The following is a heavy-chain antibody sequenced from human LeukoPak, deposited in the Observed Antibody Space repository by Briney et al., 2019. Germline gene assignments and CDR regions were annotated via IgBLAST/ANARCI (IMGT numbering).Heavy chain of an antibody. D-gene: IGHD3-10*01. CDR1: GGSISSYY. V-gene: IGHV4-59*01. J-gene: IGHJ4*02. CDR3: ARYVVYGSGKYYFDY. CDR2: MHYSGST. Sequence: PSETLSLTCTVSGGSISSYYWSWIRQPPGKGLEWIGYMHYSGSTNYNPSLKSRVTISVDTSKNQFSLKLSSATAADTAVYYCARYVVYGSGKYYFDYWGQGTLVTVSS.